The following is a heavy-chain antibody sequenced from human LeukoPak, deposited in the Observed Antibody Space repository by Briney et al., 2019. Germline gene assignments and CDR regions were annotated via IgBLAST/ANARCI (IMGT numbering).Heavy chain of an antibody. CDR3: ASGYYSIYYFDY. V-gene: IGHV3-30*04. CDR1: GFTFSSYA. Sequence: TGGSLRLSCAASGFTFSSYAMHWVRQAPGKGLEWVAVISYDGSNKYYADSVKGRFTISRDNSKNTLYLQMNSLRAEDTAVYYCASGYYSIYYFDYWGQGTLVTVSS. J-gene: IGHJ4*02. D-gene: IGHD3-22*01. CDR2: ISYDGSNK.